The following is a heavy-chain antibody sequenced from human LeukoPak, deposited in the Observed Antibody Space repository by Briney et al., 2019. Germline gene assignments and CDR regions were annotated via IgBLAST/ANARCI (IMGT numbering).Heavy chain of an antibody. CDR3: ASRRDYDILTGYSNSYYYYMDV. J-gene: IGHJ6*03. Sequence: PSETLPLTCAVYGGSFSGYYWSWIRQPPGKGLEWIGEINHSGSTNYNPSLKSRVTISVDTSKNQFSLKLSSVTAADTAVYYCASRRDYDILTGYSNSYYYYMDVWGKGTTVTISS. V-gene: IGHV4-34*01. CDR1: GGSFSGYY. CDR2: INHSGST. D-gene: IGHD3-9*01.